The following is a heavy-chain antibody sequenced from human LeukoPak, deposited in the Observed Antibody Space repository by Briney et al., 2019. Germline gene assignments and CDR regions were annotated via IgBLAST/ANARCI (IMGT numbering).Heavy chain of an antibody. V-gene: IGHV3-33*01. CDR1: GFTFSSYG. D-gene: IGHD3-22*01. CDR2: IWYDGSNK. J-gene: IGHJ4*02. CDR3: ARGFDYYDSSGYYDY. Sequence: GGSLRLSCAASGFTFSSYGIHWVRQAPGKGLEWVAVIWYDGSNKYYADSVKGRFTISRDNSKNTLYLQMNSLRAEDTAVYYCARGFDYYDSSGYYDYWGQGTLVTVSS.